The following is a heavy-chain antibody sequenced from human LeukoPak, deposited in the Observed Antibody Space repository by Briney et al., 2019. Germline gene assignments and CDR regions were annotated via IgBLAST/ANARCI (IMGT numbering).Heavy chain of an antibody. CDR2: IYYSGST. CDR3: AREPQWMTMIVHYDAFDI. J-gene: IGHJ3*02. CDR1: GGSISSYY. V-gene: IGHV4-59*12. Sequence: PSETLSLTCTVSGGSISSYYWSWIRQPPGKGLEWIGYIYYSGSTNYNPSLKSRVTISVDTSKNQFSLKLSSVTAADTAVYYCAREPQWMTMIVHYDAFDIWGQGTMVTVSS. D-gene: IGHD3-22*01.